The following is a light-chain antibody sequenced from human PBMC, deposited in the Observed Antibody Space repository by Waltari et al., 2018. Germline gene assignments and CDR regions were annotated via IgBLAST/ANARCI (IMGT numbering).Light chain of an antibody. CDR3: QLWDTSNDRVV. CDR2: DDS. J-gene: IGLJ3*02. V-gene: IGLV3-21*02. Sequence: SIMLSQPPSMSVAPGQTPRITCGGNYIDSESVHGYQQKPGKAPLVVLYDDSARPSGIPRRFSGSNSGNKATLTISRVEAGDEADYYCQLWDTSNDRVVFGGGT. CDR1: YIDSES.